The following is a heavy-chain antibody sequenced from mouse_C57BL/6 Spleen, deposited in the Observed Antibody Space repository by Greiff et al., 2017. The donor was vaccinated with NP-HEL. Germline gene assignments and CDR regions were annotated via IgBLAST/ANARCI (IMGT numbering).Heavy chain of an antibody. Sequence: EVKLQESGPGLVKPSQSLSLTCSVTGYSITSGYYWNWIRQFPGNKLEWMGYISYDGSNNYNPSLKNRISITRDTSKNQFFLKLNSVTTEDTATYYCARRDGPYWYFDVWGTRTTVTVSS. CDR2: ISYDGSN. J-gene: IGHJ1*03. V-gene: IGHV3-6*01. CDR3: ARRDGPYWYFDV. CDR1: GYSITSGYY. D-gene: IGHD2-3*01.